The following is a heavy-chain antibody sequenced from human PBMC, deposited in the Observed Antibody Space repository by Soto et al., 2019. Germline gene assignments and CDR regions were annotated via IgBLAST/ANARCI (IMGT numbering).Heavy chain of an antibody. CDR1: GFTFSNNV. J-gene: IGHJ6*02. V-gene: IGHV3-23*01. D-gene: IGHD2-8*01. Sequence: EVQLLESGGGLVQPGGSLRLSCAASGFTFSNNVMSWVRQAPGKGLEWVSGINDNGGDTYYADSVKGRCTISRDNSKNTLYLQMNSLRAEDTAVSYCAKEVYGAARGAMDVWGQGTTVTVSS. CDR2: INDNGGDT. CDR3: AKEVYGAARGAMDV.